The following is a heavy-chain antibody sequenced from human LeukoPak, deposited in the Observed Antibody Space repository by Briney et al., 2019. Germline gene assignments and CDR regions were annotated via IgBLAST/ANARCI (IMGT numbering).Heavy chain of an antibody. D-gene: IGHD5-12*01. CDR3: AKGNSDYDVISDY. V-gene: IGHV3-23*01. Sequence: GGSLRLSCAASGFTFSTYAVNWVRQAPGKGLEWVSTISGSGDSTYYADSVKGRFTISRDNSKNTLYLQMNSLRAEDTAVYYCAKGNSDYDVISDYWGQGTLVTVSS. CDR1: GFTFSTYA. J-gene: IGHJ4*02. CDR2: ISGSGDST.